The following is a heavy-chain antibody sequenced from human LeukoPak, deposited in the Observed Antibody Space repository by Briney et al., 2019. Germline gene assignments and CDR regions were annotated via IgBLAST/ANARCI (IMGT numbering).Heavy chain of an antibody. V-gene: IGHV3-30-3*01. CDR3: ARDYCSTTTCLDY. D-gene: IGHD2-2*01. CDR2: ISYDGSNK. Sequence: GGSLRLSCAASGFTFSSYAMHWVRQAPGKGLEWVAVISYDGSNKYYADSVKGRFTISRDDSKNTLYLQMNSLRVEDTAMYYCARDYCSTTTCLDYWGQGTLVTVSS. J-gene: IGHJ4*02. CDR1: GFTFSSYA.